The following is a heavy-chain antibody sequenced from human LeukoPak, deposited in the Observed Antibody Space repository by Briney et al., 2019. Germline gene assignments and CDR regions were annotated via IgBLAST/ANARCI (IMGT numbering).Heavy chain of an antibody. CDR3: AKDFSINTCGGDCPFDY. D-gene: IGHD2-21*02. J-gene: IGHJ4*02. CDR2: ISYGGSNK. V-gene: IGHV3-30*18. CDR1: GFTFSSYG. Sequence: PGRSLRLSCAASGFTFSSYGMHWVRQAPGKGLEWVAVISYGGSNKYYADSVKGRFTISRDNSKNTLYLQMNSLRAEDTAVYYCAKDFSINTCGGDCPFDYWGQGTLVTVSS.